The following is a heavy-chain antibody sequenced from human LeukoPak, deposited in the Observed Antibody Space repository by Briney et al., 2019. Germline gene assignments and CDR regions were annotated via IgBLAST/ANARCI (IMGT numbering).Heavy chain of an antibody. Sequence: ASVKVSCKASGYSFTSYGISWVRQAPGQGLEWMGWISAYNGNTNYAQKFQGRVTMTTDTSTSTAHMELRSLRSDDTAVYYCVRDRPSSTWSNGNYYGMDAWGQGTTVTVSS. CDR3: VRDRPSSTWSNGNYYGMDA. D-gene: IGHD6-13*01. V-gene: IGHV1-18*01. J-gene: IGHJ6*02. CDR1: GYSFTSYG. CDR2: ISAYNGNT.